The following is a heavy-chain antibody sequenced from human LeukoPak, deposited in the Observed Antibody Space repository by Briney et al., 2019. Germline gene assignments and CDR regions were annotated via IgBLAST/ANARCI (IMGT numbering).Heavy chain of an antibody. V-gene: IGHV3-7*03. CDR2: IKQDGSEK. CDR3: ARVRYSDWPNDY. CDR1: GFTFSSYA. J-gene: IGHJ4*02. D-gene: IGHD3-3*01. Sequence: GGSLRLSCAASGFTFSSYAMSWVRQAPGKGLEWVANIKQDGSEKYYVDSVKGRFTISRDNAKNSLYLQMNSLRAEDTAVYYCARVRYSDWPNDYWGQGTLVTVSS.